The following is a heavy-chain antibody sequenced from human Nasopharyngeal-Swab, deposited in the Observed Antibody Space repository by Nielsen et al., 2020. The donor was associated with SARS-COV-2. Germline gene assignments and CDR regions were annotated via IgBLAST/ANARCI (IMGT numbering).Heavy chain of an antibody. CDR2: INPNSGGT. CDR1: RYTFTGYY. Sequence: ASVKVSCKASRYTFTGYYMHWVRQAPGQGLEWMGRINPNSGGTNYAQKFQGRVTMTTDTSTSTAYMELRSLRSDDTAVYYCARAPHYDYVWGSYRQSFNFDYWGQGTLVTVSS. D-gene: IGHD3-16*02. V-gene: IGHV1-2*06. CDR3: ARAPHYDYVWGSYRQSFNFDY. J-gene: IGHJ4*02.